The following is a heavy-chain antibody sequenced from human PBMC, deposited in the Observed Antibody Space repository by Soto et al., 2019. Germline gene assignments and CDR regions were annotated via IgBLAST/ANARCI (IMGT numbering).Heavy chain of an antibody. J-gene: IGHJ6*02. CDR2: ISYDGSNK. CDR1: GFTFSSYG. Sequence: PGGSLRLSCAASGFTFSSYGMHWVRQAPGKGLEWVAVISYDGSNKYYADSVKGRFTISRDNSKNTLYLQMNSLRAEDTAVYYCAKGGLPAAIPDTLGYGMDAWRQRTTVTVTS. CDR3: AKGGLPAAIPDTLGYGMDA. V-gene: IGHV3-30*18. D-gene: IGHD2-2*02.